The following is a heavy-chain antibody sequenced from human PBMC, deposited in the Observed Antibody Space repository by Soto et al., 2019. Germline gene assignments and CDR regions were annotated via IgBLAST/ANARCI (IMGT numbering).Heavy chain of an antibody. CDR3: ARESDITVTKYYFDY. J-gene: IGHJ4*02. Sequence: SETLSLTCAVYGGYFSGYDWSWIRQPPGKGLEWIGEINHSGSTNYNPSLKSRVTISVDTSKNQFSLKLSSVTAADTAVYYCARESDITVTKYYFDYWGQGTLVTVSS. V-gene: IGHV4-34*01. CDR1: GGYFSGYD. CDR2: INHSGST. D-gene: IGHD4-17*01.